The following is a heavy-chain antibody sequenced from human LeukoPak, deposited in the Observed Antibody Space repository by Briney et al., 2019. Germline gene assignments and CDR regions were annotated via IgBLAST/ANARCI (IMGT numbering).Heavy chain of an antibody. CDR2: ISYDGNNK. CDR1: GFTFSSYA. CDR3: ARDIVVVPAAGNYYYYGMDV. J-gene: IGHJ6*02. Sequence: GGSLRLSCAASGFTFSSYAMHWVRQAPGKGLEWVAVISYDGNNKYQIDSVKGRFTISRDNSKNTLYLQMNSLRAEDTAVYYCARDIVVVPAAGNYYYYGMDVWGQGTTVTVSS. D-gene: IGHD2-2*01. V-gene: IGHV3-30-3*01.